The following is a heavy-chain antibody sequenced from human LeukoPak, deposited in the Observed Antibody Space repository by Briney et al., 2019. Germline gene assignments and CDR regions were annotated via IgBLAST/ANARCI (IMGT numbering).Heavy chain of an antibody. Sequence: GGSLRLSCAASGFTVSDNYMSWVRQAPGKELDWVSVIYGAGSTFYADSVKGRFTTSRDNSKNTLYLLMNSLRAEDTAVYYCAKHRDYYDSSGYANWGQGTLVTVSS. D-gene: IGHD3-22*01. J-gene: IGHJ4*02. CDR1: GFTVSDNY. V-gene: IGHV3-66*04. CDR2: IYGAGST. CDR3: AKHRDYYDSSGYAN.